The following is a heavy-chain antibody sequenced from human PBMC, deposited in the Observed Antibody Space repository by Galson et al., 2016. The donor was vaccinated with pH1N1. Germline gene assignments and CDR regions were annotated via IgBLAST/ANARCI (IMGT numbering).Heavy chain of an antibody. V-gene: IGHV3-9*01. Sequence: SLRLSCAASGFTFDDYAMHWVRQAPGKGLEWVSGISWNSGSIGYADSVKGRFTISRGNAKNSLYLQMNSLRAEDTALYYCAKVSGWLFDAFDIWGQGTMVTVSS. CDR1: GFTFDDYA. CDR3: AKVSGWLFDAFDI. J-gene: IGHJ3*02. D-gene: IGHD5-12*01. CDR2: ISWNSGSI.